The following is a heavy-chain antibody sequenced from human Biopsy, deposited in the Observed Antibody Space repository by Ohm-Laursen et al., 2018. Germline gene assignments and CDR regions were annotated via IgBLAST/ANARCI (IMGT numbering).Heavy chain of an antibody. Sequence: SLRLSCTASGFTFSGYGMHWVRQAPGKGLEWVAVIWYDGTDKFYTDSVKGRFTISRDNSKNTLYLHMNSLRAADTAVYYCARDRYYGSENYFSHYNMDVWGQGTTVTVSS. CDR3: ARDRYYGSENYFSHYNMDV. CDR1: GFTFSGYG. D-gene: IGHD3-10*01. CDR2: IWYDGTDK. J-gene: IGHJ6*03. V-gene: IGHV3-33*01.